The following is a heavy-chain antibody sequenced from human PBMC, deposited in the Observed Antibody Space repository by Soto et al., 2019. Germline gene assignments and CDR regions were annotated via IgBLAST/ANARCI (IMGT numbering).Heavy chain of an antibody. V-gene: IGHV3-48*01. J-gene: IGHJ4*02. CDR2: ISSSSRTI. CDR1: GFTFSSYS. D-gene: IGHD3-3*01. CDR3: ARDGNVLRFLGAGYDNYHTDY. Sequence: GGSLRLSCAASGFTFSSYSMNWVRQAPGKGLEWVSYISSSSRTIYCADSVKGRFTIPRDNSKNTLYLQMNSLRAEDTAVYYCARDGNVLRFLGAGYDNYHTDYWGQGALVTVSS.